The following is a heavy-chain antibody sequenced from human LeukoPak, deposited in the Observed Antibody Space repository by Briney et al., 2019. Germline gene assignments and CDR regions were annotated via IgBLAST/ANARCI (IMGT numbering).Heavy chain of an antibody. J-gene: IGHJ4*02. V-gene: IGHV2-5*02. CDR2: IYWDDDK. D-gene: IGHD2-15*01. CDR3: ARSFGYCSGGSCYSFDY. CDR1: GFSLRTSGVG. Sequence: SGPTLVKPTQTLTLTCTFSGFSLRTSGVGVGWIRQPPGKALEWLALIYWDDDKRYSPSLKSRLTITKDTSKNQVVLTMTNMDPVDTATYYCARSFGYCSGGSCYSFDYWGQGTLVTVSS.